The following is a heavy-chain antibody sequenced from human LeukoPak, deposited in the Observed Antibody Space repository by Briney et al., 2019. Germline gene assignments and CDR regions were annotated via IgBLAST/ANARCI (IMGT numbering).Heavy chain of an antibody. CDR3: TGNYYGSGSYADFDY. CDR2: IRSKAYGGTT. V-gene: IGHV3-49*04. CDR1: GFTFGDYA. D-gene: IGHD3-10*01. J-gene: IGHJ4*02. Sequence: GGSLRLSCTASGFTFGDYAMSWVRQPPGKGLEWVGFIRSKAYGGTTEYTASVKGRLTISRDDSKSIAYLQMNSLKTEDPAVYYCTGNYYGSGSYADFDYWGQGTLVTVSS.